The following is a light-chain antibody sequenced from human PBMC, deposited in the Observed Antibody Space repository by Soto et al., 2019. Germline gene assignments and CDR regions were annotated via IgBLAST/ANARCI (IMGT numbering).Light chain of an antibody. CDR2: AAS. Sequence: IQMTQSPASLSASVGDRVTITCRASQSISSYLNWYQQKPGKAPKLLIYAASSLQSGVPSRFSGSGSGTEFTLTISGLLPEDFAAYHCQQLYTLPFTFGQGTRLEIK. J-gene: IGKJ5*01. V-gene: IGKV1-39*01. CDR1: QSISSY. CDR3: QQLYTLPFT.